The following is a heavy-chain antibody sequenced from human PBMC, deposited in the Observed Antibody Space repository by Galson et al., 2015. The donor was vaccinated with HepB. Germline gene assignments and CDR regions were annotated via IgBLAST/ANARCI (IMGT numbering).Heavy chain of an antibody. D-gene: IGHD4-17*01. V-gene: IGHV3-48*04. CDR1: GFTFSSYS. Sequence: SLRLSCAASGFTFSSYSMNWVRQAPGRGLEWVSYISSGSSVIYYADSVKGRFTISRDNAKNSLYLQMNSLTAEDTAVYYCARGGTSVTTRTLLYYWGQGTLVTVSS. CDR2: ISSGSSVI. CDR3: ARGGTSVTTRTLLYY. J-gene: IGHJ4*02.